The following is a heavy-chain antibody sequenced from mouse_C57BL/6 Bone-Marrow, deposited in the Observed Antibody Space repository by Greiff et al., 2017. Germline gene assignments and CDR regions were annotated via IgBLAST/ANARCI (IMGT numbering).Heavy chain of an antibody. D-gene: IGHD1-1*01. V-gene: IGHV1-59*01. Sequence: QVQLQQPGAELVRPGTSVKLSCKASGYTFTSYWMHWVKQRPGQGLEWIGVFDPSDSYTNYNQKFKGKATLTVDTSSSTAYMQLSSLISEDSAVYYCASEGLLRFDYWGQGTTLTVSS. J-gene: IGHJ2*01. CDR1: GYTFTSYW. CDR2: FDPSDSYT. CDR3: ASEGLLRFDY.